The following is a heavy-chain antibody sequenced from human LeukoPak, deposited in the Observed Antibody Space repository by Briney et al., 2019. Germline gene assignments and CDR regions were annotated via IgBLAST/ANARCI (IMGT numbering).Heavy chain of an antibody. J-gene: IGHJ6*02. CDR3: TRNYYYYYGMDV. CDR2: IGSSGDGAI. CDR1: GFTFNIFS. Sequence: GGSLRLSCAASGFTFNIFSMNWFRQAPGKGLEWLSYIGSSGDGAIFYRDSVKGRFTVSRDNVKNSLYLQMNSLRAEDTAVYYCTRNYYYYYGMDVWGQGTTVTVSS. V-gene: IGHV3-48*01.